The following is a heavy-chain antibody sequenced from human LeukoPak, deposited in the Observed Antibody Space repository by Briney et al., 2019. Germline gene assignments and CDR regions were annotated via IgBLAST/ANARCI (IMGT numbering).Heavy chain of an antibody. CDR3: AKGLKSGWYYFDY. CDR2: ISGSGGST. J-gene: IGHJ4*02. V-gene: IGHV3-23*01. CDR1: GFTFSNYA. D-gene: IGHD6-19*01. Sequence: PGGSLRLSCAASGFTFSNYAMSWVRQAPGKGLEWVSAISGSGGSTYYVDSVKGRFTISRDNSKNTLYLQMTSLRADDTAVYYCAKGLKSGWYYFDYWGQGTLVTVSS.